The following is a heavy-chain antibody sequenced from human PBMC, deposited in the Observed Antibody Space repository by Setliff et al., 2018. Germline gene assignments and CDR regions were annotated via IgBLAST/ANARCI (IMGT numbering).Heavy chain of an antibody. V-gene: IGHV4-4*07. J-gene: IGHJ5*02. CDR3: ARDYQGGWFDP. CDR1: GGSISSYY. Sequence: SETLSLTCTVSGGSISSYYWSWIRQPAGKGLEWIGRIYTSGSTNYNPSLKSRVTISVDASTNQFSLKLYSVTAADTAVYYCARDYQGGWFDPWGPGTLVTVSS. D-gene: IGHD3-16*01. CDR2: IYTSGST.